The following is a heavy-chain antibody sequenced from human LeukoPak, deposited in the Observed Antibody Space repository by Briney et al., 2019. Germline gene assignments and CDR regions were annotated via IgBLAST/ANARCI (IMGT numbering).Heavy chain of an antibody. CDR3: ARESLRFLEWLPTNWFDP. V-gene: IGHV4-30-4*08. CDR2: IYYSGST. D-gene: IGHD3-3*01. CDR1: DGSISIYY. Sequence: SETLSLTCTVSDGSISIYYWSWIRQPPGKGLEWIGYIYYSGSTYYNPSLKSRVTISVDTSKNQFSLKLSSVTAADTAVYYCARESLRFLEWLPTNWFDPWGQGTLVTVSS. J-gene: IGHJ5*02.